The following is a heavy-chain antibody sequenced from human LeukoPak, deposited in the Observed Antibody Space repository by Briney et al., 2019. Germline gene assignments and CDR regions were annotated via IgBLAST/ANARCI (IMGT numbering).Heavy chain of an antibody. D-gene: IGHD1-26*01. Sequence: PGGSLRLSCAASGFSFSTYAMHWVRQGPGKGLEYISPISSNGGSTYYADSVKGRFTISRDNSKNTLFLQMGSLRAEDMAVYYCTRSNNIVGATYFDYWGQGTLVTVSS. CDR2: ISSNGGST. CDR3: TRSNNIVGATYFDY. J-gene: IGHJ4*02. CDR1: GFSFSTYA. V-gene: IGHV3-64*02.